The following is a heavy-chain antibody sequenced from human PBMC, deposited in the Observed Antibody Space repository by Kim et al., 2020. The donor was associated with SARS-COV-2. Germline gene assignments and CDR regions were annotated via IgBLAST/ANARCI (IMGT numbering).Heavy chain of an antibody. CDR2: LHSGNTT. CDR1: GFTVTTNF. V-gene: IGHV3-53*01. D-gene: IGHD6-19*01. Sequence: GGSLRLSCVASGFTVTTNFISWVRQAPGKGLEWVALLHSGNTTSYADSVKGRFTILRDTFANTVFLEMNSLRADDTAVYFCAREDSSSWLGAFDVWGQGTLVTVSA. CDR3: AREDSSSWLGAFDV. J-gene: IGHJ3*01.